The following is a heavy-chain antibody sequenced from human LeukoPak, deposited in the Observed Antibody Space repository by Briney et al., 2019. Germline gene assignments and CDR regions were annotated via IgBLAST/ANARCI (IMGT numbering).Heavy chain of an antibody. CDR3: ARGAVYSTAWYNWFDP. J-gene: IGHJ5*02. D-gene: IGHD2-2*02. CDR2: ISFDGKNK. CDR1: GFIFSNYA. Sequence: GGSLRLSCVASGFIFSNYAIHWVRQAPGKGLEWVAVISFDGKNKYHADSVKSRFTISRDNSKDTLSLEMNSLRAEDTAVYYCARGAVYSTAWYNWFDPWGQGTLVTVSS. V-gene: IGHV3-30*04.